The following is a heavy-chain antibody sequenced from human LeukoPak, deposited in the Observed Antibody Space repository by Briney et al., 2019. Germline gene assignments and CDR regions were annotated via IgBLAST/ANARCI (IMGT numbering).Heavy chain of an antibody. CDR2: INPNSGGT. D-gene: IGHD6-13*01. J-gene: IGHJ4*02. CDR1: GYTFTGYY. CDR3: SNIAAAGIGYFDY. V-gene: IGHV1-2*02. Sequence: ASVKVSCKASGYTFTGYYMHWVRHAPGQGLEWMGWINPNSGGTNYAQKFQGRVTMTRDTSISTAYMELSRLRSDDTAVYYCSNIAAAGIGYFDYWGQGTLVTVSS.